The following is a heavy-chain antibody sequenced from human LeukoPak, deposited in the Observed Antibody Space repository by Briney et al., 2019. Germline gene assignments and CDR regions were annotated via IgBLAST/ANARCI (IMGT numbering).Heavy chain of an antibody. J-gene: IGHJ4*02. CDR2: ISSSGSTM. V-gene: IGHV3-48*03. CDR3: ARGFWVVRGVVFDY. Sequence: PGGSLRLSCAASGFTFSSYAMSWVRQAPGKGLEWVSYISSSGSTMYYGDSVKGRFTISRDNAKNSLYLQMNSLRAEDTAVYYCARGFWVVRGVVFDYWGQGTLVTVSS. CDR1: GFTFSSYA. D-gene: IGHD3-10*01.